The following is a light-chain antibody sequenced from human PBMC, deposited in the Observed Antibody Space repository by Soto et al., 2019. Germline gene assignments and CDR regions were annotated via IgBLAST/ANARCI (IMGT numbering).Light chain of an antibody. J-gene: IGKJ3*01. Sequence: DIQMTQSPSSLSASVGDRVTITCQASQDISNYLNWYQQKPGKAPKLLIYDASNLETGVPSRFSGSGSGTDFTFTICSLQPEDIATYYCQQYDYLPLFTFGPGTKVDIK. CDR2: DAS. CDR1: QDISNY. CDR3: QQYDYLPLFT. V-gene: IGKV1-33*01.